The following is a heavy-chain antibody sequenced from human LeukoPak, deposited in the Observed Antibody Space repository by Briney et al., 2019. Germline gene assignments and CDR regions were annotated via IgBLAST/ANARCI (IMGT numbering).Heavy chain of an antibody. D-gene: IGHD3-22*01. Sequence: SETLSLSCSVSGYSINGGYYWGWIRQSPGEGLEWIGAMFHTGSSFYNPSLKSRVTLSVDTSRNQFSLRLSSVTAADTAVYYCARMGVSYYYDSSTYFPDAFDVWCQGTMVTVSS. V-gene: IGHV4-38-2*02. J-gene: IGHJ3*01. CDR2: MFHTGSS. CDR3: ARMGVSYYYDSSTYFPDAFDV. CDR1: GYSINGGYY.